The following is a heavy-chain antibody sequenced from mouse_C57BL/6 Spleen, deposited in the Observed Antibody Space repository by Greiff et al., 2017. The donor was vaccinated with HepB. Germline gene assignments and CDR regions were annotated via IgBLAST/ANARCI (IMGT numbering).Heavy chain of an antibody. Sequence: QVQLKESGSELRSPGSSVKLSCKDFDSEVFPLAYMSWVRQKPGHGFEWIGGILPSIGRTIYGEKFEDKATLDADTLSNTAYLELNSLTSEDSAIYYCASHYYGSSYVGYFDVWGTGTTVTVSS. CDR2: ILPSIGRT. J-gene: IGHJ1*03. CDR3: ASHYYGSSYVGYFDV. V-gene: IGHV15-2*01. D-gene: IGHD1-1*01. CDR1: DSEVFPLAY.